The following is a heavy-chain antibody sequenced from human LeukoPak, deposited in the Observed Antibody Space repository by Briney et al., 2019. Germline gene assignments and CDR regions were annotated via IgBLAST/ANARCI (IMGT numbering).Heavy chain of an antibody. V-gene: IGHV3-64D*09. CDR1: GFTFNTFF. J-gene: IGHJ3*02. CDR2: ISDNGATA. CDR3: VKEAGRSGAFDI. Sequence: GGSLRLSYSASGFTFNTFFMHWVRQAPGKGLEYVSTISDNGATAHYSDSVRGRFTISRDNSKNTLYLLMISLRTEDTAVYYCVKEAGRSGAFDIWGQGTMVTVSS. D-gene: IGHD3-10*01.